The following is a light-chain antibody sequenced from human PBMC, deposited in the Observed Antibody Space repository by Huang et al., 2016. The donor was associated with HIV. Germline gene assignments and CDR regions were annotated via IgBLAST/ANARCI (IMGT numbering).Light chain of an antibody. V-gene: IGKV1-39*01. CDR2: AAS. Sequence: DIQMTQSPSSLSAFVGDRVTITCRASQSISSYLNWYQQKPGKAPKRLIYAASSLQSGVPSRFSGSGSGTDFTLIITSLQPEDFATYYCQQSYSTPPWTFGQGTKVEIK. CDR1: QSISSY. CDR3: QQSYSTPPWT. J-gene: IGKJ1*01.